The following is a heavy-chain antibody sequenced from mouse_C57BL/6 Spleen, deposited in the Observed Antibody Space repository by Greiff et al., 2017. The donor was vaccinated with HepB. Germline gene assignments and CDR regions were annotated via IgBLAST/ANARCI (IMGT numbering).Heavy chain of an antibody. CDR2: IYPGSGST. V-gene: IGHV1-55*01. D-gene: IGHD1-1*01. CDR1: GYTFTSYW. Sequence: QVQLQHPGAELVKPGASVKMSCKASGYTFTSYWITWVKQRPGQGLEWIGDIYPGSGSTNYNEKFKSKATLTVDTSSSTAYMQLSSLTSEDSAVYYCAREGVYYYGSSYVAFAYWGQGTLVTVSA. CDR3: AREGVYYYGSSYVAFAY. J-gene: IGHJ3*01.